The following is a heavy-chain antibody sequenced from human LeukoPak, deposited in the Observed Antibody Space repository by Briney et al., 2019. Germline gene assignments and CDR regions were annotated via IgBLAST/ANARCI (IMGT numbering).Heavy chain of an antibody. CDR3: AKDQGGYSAYGHLDY. CDR2: IGATGVST. CDR1: GFTFSSYA. Sequence: GGSLRLSCAASGFTFSSYAMSWVRQAPGKGLEWVSGIGATGVSTFYGDSVKGRFTMSRDNSKNTLYLRMDSLRAEDTAVYYCAKDQGGYSAYGHLDYRGQGTLVTVSS. J-gene: IGHJ4*02. D-gene: IGHD5-12*01. V-gene: IGHV3-23*01.